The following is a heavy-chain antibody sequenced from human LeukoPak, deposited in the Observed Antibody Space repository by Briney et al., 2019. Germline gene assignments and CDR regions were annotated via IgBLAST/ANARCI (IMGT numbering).Heavy chain of an antibody. CDR1: GFTFSSCW. CDR2: IKPDGSEK. J-gene: IGHJ4*02. CDR3: ARDFRGPDY. V-gene: IGHV3-7*01. Sequence: GGSLRLSCAAYGFTFSSCWMSWVRQAPGKGLGWVANIKPDGSEKAYVDSVKGRFTISRDNAKNSLHLQMNSLRDEDSAVYYCARDFRGPDYWGQGTLVKVSS.